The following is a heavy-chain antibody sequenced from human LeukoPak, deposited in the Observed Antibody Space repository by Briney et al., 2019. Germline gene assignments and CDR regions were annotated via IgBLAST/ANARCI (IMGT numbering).Heavy chain of an antibody. CDR1: GFTVRRNY. CDR3: ARGLQYSTGWFYFDF. Sequence: SGGSLRLSFAASGFTVRRNYMSWVRQAPGKGLEWVSVIHSGGTTYYADSVKGRFTISRDNSKNTLHLQMHSLRAEYTAVYYCARGLQYSTGWFYFDFWGQGTLVTVSS. D-gene: IGHD6-19*01. CDR2: IHSGGTT. J-gene: IGHJ4*02. V-gene: IGHV3-53*01.